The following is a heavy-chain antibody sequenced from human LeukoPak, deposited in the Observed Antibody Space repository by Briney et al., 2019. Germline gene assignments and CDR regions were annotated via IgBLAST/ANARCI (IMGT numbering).Heavy chain of an antibody. J-gene: IGHJ3*02. V-gene: IGHV3-30*04. CDR1: GLTFSNYA. CDR2: LSFDGRNA. Sequence: GGSLRLSCEASGLTFSNYAMHWVRQAPGKGLEWVAGLSFDGRNAYYPDSVKGRLTISRDNSRDTLDLQVNSVRPEDTAVYFCARERNGGSATIGSDAFDIWGQGTTVTVTS. CDR3: ARERNGGSATIGSDAFDI. D-gene: IGHD1-26*01.